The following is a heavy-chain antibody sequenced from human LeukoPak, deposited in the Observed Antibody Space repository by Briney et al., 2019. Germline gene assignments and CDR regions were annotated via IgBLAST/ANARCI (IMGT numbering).Heavy chain of an antibody. V-gene: IGHV4-4*07. CDR1: GTSISSSNSYR. J-gene: IGHJ4*02. D-gene: IGHD1-7*01. CDR3: TRGTVETTAGFE. CDR2: IFASGTT. Sequence: SETLSLTCMVVGTSISSSNSYRWSWVRQPAGKGLEWIGRIFASGTTDYNPSLKSRVTMSVDTPNNQFSLRLTSVTAADTAVYYCTRGTVETTAGFEWGRGTLVTVSS.